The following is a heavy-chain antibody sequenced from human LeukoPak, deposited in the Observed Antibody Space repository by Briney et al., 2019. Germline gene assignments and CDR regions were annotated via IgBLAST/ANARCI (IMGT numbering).Heavy chain of an antibody. D-gene: IGHD3-10*01. Sequence: GGSLRLSCAASGFTFSSYSMNWVRQAPGKGLEWVSYISSSSSTIYYADSVKGRFTISRDNAKNSLYLQMNSLRAEDTAVYYCARDHRSGSYPPSIWGQGTLVTVSS. CDR3: ARDHRSGSYPPSI. J-gene: IGHJ4*02. CDR2: ISSSSSTI. V-gene: IGHV3-48*01. CDR1: GFTFSSYS.